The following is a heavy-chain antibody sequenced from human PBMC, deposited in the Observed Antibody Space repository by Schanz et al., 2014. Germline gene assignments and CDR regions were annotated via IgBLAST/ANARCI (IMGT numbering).Heavy chain of an antibody. CDR1: GFTFSSHW. J-gene: IGHJ4*02. D-gene: IGHD3-10*01. Sequence: VQLVESGGGLVQPGGSLRLSCAASGFTFSSHWMHWVRQDPGKGLVWVARINSVGSNTDYADSVTGRFTISRDNAKNTLYLQMNTLRAEDTAVYHCVSSGSYSSYAFWGQGTLVTVSS. V-gene: IGHV3-74*02. CDR2: INSVGSNT. CDR3: VSSGSYSSYAF.